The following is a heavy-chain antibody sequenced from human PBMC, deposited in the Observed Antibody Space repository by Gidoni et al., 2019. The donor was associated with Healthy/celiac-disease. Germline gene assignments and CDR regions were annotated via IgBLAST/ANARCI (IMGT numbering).Heavy chain of an antibody. CDR3: ARVRGVRRITMIVVVIDAFDI. CDR1: GYSISSGYY. CDR2: SYHSGST. J-gene: IGHJ3*02. D-gene: IGHD3-22*01. Sequence: QVQLQESGPGLVKPSETLSLTCTVSGYSISSGYYWGWIRQPPGKGLEWIGSSYHSGSTYYNPSLKSRVTISVDTSKNQFSLKLSSVTAADTAVYYCARVRGVRRITMIVVVIDAFDIWGQGTMVTVSS. V-gene: IGHV4-38-2*02.